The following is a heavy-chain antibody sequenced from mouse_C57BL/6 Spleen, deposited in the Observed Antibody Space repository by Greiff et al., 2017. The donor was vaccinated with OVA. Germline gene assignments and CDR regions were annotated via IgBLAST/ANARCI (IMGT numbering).Heavy chain of an antibody. J-gene: IGHJ1*03. CDR1: GYSITSGYY. Sequence: EVQRVESGPGLVKPSQSLSLTCSVTGYSITSGYYWNWIRQFPGNKLEWMGYISYDGSNNYNPSLKNRISITRDTSKNQFFLKLNSVTTEDTATYYCARDQITTVVDWYFDVWGTGTTVTVSS. CDR3: ARDQITTVVDWYFDV. D-gene: IGHD1-1*01. V-gene: IGHV3-6*01. CDR2: ISYDGSN.